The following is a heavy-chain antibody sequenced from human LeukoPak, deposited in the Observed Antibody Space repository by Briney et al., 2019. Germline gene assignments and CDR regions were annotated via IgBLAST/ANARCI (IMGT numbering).Heavy chain of an antibody. CDR2: IRYDGSNK. CDR1: GFTFSSYG. Sequence: GGSLRLSCAASGFTFSSYGMHWVRQAPGKGLEWVAFIRYDGSNKYYADSVKGRFTISRDNSKNTLYLQMNSLRAEDTAVYYCAKDYYDSSGYYYLDYRGQGTLVTVSS. V-gene: IGHV3-30*02. D-gene: IGHD3-22*01. J-gene: IGHJ4*02. CDR3: AKDYYDSSGYYYLDY.